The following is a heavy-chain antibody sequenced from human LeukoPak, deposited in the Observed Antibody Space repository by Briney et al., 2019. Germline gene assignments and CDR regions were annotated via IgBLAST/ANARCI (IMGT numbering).Heavy chain of an antibody. CDR2: IYSGGST. CDR3: ARGGGSYSYDY. CDR1: GFTVSSNY. V-gene: IGHV3-66*01. Sequence: GGSLRLSYAASGFTVSSNYMSWVRQAPGKGLEWVSVIYSGGSTYYADSVKGRFTISRDTSKNTLYVQMNSLRAEDTAVYYCARGGGSYSYDYWGQGTLVTVSS. J-gene: IGHJ4*02. D-gene: IGHD1-26*01.